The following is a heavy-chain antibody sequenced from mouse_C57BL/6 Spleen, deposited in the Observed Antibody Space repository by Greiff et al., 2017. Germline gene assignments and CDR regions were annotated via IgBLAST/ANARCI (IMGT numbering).Heavy chain of an antibody. CDR3: ARLITTGVARGLGYCDV. D-gene: IGHD1-1*01. J-gene: IGHJ1*03. Sequence: EVKLVESGGGLVKPGGSLKLSCAASGFTFSSYAMSWVRQTPEKRLEWVATISDGGSYTYYPDNVKGRFTISRDNAKNNLYLQMSHLKSEDTAMYYGARLITTGVARGLGYCDVWGTGTTVTVSS. CDR2: ISDGGSYT. CDR1: GFTFSSYA. V-gene: IGHV5-4*03.